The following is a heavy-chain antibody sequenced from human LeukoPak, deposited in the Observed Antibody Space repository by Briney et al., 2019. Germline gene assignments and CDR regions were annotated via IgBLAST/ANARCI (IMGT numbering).Heavy chain of an antibody. CDR1: GFTFSSYG. D-gene: IGHD6-19*01. V-gene: IGHV3-30*18. Sequence: GRSLRLSCAASGFTFSSYGMHWVRQAPGKGLEWVAVISYDGSNKYYADSVKGRFTISRDNSKNTLYLQMNSLRAEDTAVYYCAKDGSGWYVFHSPYGYWGQGTLVTVSS. J-gene: IGHJ4*02. CDR2: ISYDGSNK. CDR3: AKDGSGWYVFHSPYGY.